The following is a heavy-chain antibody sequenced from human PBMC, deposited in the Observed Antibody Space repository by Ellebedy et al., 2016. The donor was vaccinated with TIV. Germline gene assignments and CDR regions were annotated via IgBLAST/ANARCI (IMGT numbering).Heavy chain of an antibody. D-gene: IGHD3-10*01. CDR3: TRGGGSGRYFFDY. V-gene: IGHV3-49*03. Sequence: PGGSLRLSCTTSGFTFGDYALSWFRQAPGKGLEWIGFIRNKAYGETTEYAASVKDRFTISRDNSKSIAYPQINGLKTEDSVVYFCTRGGGSGRYFFDYWGQGTLVTVSS. CDR1: GFTFGDYA. J-gene: IGHJ4*02. CDR2: IRNKAYGETT.